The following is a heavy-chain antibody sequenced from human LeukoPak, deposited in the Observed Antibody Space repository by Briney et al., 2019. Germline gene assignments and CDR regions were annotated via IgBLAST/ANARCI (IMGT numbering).Heavy chain of an antibody. V-gene: IGHV1-18*01. CDR3: ARARFLEWFRYYYYMDV. J-gene: IGHJ6*03. CDR2: ISAYNGNT. D-gene: IGHD3-3*01. CDR1: GYTFTSYG. Sequence: ASVKVSYKASGYTFTSYGISWVRQAPGQGLEWMGWISAYNGNTNYAQKLQGRVTMTTDTSTSTAYMELRSLRSDDTAVYYCARARFLEWFRYYYYMDVWGKGTTVTVSS.